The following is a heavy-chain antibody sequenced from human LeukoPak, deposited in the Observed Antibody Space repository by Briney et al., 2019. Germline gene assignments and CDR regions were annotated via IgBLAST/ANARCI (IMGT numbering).Heavy chain of an antibody. Sequence: SETLSLTCTVSGGSISSSSYYWGWIRQPPGKGLEWIGSIYYSGSTYYNPSLKGRVTISVDTSKNQFSLKLSSVTAADTAVYYCARGGLDFWSGRPNWFDPWGQGTLVTVSS. CDR1: GGSISSSSYY. CDR3: ARGGLDFWSGRPNWFDP. CDR2: IYYSGST. D-gene: IGHD3-3*01. V-gene: IGHV4-39*07. J-gene: IGHJ5*02.